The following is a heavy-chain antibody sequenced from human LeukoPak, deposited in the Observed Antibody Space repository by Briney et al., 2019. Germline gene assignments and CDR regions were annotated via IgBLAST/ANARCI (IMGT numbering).Heavy chain of an antibody. Sequence: GASVKVSCKASGGTFSSYAISWVRQAPGQGLEWMGRIIPILGIANYAQKFQGRVTITADKSASTAYMELSSLRSEDTAVYYCARDNYAGANWFDPWGQGTLVTVSS. CDR2: IIPILGIA. V-gene: IGHV1-69*04. J-gene: IGHJ5*02. CDR3: ARDNYAGANWFDP. CDR1: GGTFSSYA. D-gene: IGHD1-7*01.